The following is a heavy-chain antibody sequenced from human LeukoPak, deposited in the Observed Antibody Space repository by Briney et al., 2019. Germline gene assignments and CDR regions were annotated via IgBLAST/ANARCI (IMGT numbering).Heavy chain of an antibody. D-gene: IGHD3-10*01. Sequence: GGSLRLSCAASGFTFSSYAMRWVRQAPGKGLEWVTFIGYDGRNKYYADSVKGRFTISRDNSKNTLYLQMNSLRAEDTAVYYCAKDNAYYYADYWGQGTLVTVSS. J-gene: IGHJ4*02. V-gene: IGHV3-30*02. CDR1: GFTFSSYA. CDR2: IGYDGRNK. CDR3: AKDNAYYYADY.